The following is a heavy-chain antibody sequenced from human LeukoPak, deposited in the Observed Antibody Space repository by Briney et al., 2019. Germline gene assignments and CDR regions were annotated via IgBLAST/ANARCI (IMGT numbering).Heavy chain of an antibody. CDR3: ARDYYDGIGYYYEDY. D-gene: IGHD3-22*01. Sequence: GGSLRLSCAASGFTFSSYGMSWVRQAPGKGLEWVSAISTSGGSTYYADSVKGRFTISRDNSKNTLSLQMNSLRAEDTAVYYCARDYYDGIGYYYEDYWGQGTLVTVSS. J-gene: IGHJ4*02. CDR2: ISTSGGST. CDR1: GFTFSSYG. V-gene: IGHV3-23*01.